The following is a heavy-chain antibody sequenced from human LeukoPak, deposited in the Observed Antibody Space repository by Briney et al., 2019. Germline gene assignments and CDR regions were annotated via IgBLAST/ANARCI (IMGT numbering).Heavy chain of an antibody. J-gene: IGHJ4*01. Sequence: SETLSLTCTVSGGSISSSTYYWGWVRKPPGKGLEWIVSIYYSGNTYYNPSLNSRVAISLDTSKNQYSLRLSSVTAADTAVYYCAVDFGSHRVVYWGQGSLVTVSS. CDR2: IYYSGNT. CDR3: AVDFGSHRVVY. D-gene: IGHD3-3*01. CDR1: GGSISSSTYY. V-gene: IGHV4-39*01.